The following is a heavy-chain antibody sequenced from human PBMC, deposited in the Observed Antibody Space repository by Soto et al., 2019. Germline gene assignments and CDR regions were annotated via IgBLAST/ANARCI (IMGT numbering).Heavy chain of an antibody. CDR2: ISGSGSVT. CDR3: SRNTSGRQGSTLDI. Sequence: GGSLRFSCAASGSTFSSSAMTWVRQAPGKGLEWVSAISGSGSVTYYTSSVRGRFTISRDNSRNTLYLQMNNLRAEDTAVYYCSRNTSGRQGSTLDIWGQGTVVTVSS. V-gene: IGHV3-23*01. J-gene: IGHJ3*02. D-gene: IGHD6-19*01. CDR1: GSTFSSSA.